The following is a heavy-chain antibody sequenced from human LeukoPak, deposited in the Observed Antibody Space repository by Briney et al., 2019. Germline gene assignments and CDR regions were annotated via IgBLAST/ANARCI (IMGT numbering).Heavy chain of an antibody. CDR3: AKDYGGNSGRGAFDI. J-gene: IGHJ3*02. CDR1: GFTFNSYN. CDR2: ITSSSTYM. Sequence: GSLRLSCAASGFTFNSYNMNWVRQAPGKGLEWVSSITSSSTYMYYADSVKGRFTISRDNARNSLYLQMNSLRAEDTAVYYCAKDYGGNSGRGAFDIWGQGTVVTVSS. V-gene: IGHV3-21*01. D-gene: IGHD4-23*01.